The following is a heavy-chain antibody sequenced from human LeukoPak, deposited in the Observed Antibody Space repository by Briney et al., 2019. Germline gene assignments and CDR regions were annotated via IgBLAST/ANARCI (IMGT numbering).Heavy chain of an antibody. Sequence: GGSLRLSCAASGFTFDDYAMHWVRQAPGKGLEWVSGISWNSGSIGYADSVKGRFTISRDNAKNSLYLQMNSLRAEDMSLYYCAKTMAYDILTGYYNHAFDIWGQGTMVTVSS. D-gene: IGHD3-9*01. V-gene: IGHV3-9*03. CDR3: AKTMAYDILTGYYNHAFDI. CDR2: ISWNSGSI. J-gene: IGHJ3*02. CDR1: GFTFDDYA.